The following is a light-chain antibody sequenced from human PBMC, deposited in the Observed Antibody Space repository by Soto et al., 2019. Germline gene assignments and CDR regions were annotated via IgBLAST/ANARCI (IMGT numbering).Light chain of an antibody. CDR1: QIISSY. CDR2: AAS. CDR3: QQSSRTPRT. J-gene: IGKJ2*01. V-gene: IGKV1-39*01. Sequence: DIQMTQSPSSLSASVGDRVTITCRASQIISSYLNWYQQKPGKAPKLLIYAASSLQSGVPSRFSDSGSGTDFTLTIRSLQPEDFVTYYCQQSSRTPRTFGQGTKLEIK.